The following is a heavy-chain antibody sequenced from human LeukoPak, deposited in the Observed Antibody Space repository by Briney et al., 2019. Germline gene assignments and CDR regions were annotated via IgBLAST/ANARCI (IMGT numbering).Heavy chain of an antibody. D-gene: IGHD6-19*01. CDR1: GFTFSSYS. CDR2: ISSSSSYI. CDR3: ARDSSDNDY. J-gene: IGHJ4*02. Sequence: GGSLRLSCVASGFTFSSYSMNWVRQAPGKGLEWVSSISSSSSYIYYADSVEGRFTIPRDNAKNSLYLQMNSLRAEDTAVYYCARDSSDNDYWGQGTLVTVSS. V-gene: IGHV3-21*01.